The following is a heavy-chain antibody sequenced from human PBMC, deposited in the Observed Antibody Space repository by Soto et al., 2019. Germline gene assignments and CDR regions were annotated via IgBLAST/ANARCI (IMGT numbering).Heavy chain of an antibody. CDR2: ISAYNGNT. CDR1: GYTFTSYG. D-gene: IGHD1-1*01. CDR3: SRGYPPRDQLGNLPGAF. J-gene: IGHJ4*02. V-gene: IGHV1-18*01. Sequence: ASVKVSCKASGYTFTSYGISWVRQAPGQGLEWMGWISAYNGNTNYAQKFQGRVTMTRDTSTSTVYMELSSLRSEDTAIYYCSRGYPPRDQLGNLPGAFWGQGTLVTVSS.